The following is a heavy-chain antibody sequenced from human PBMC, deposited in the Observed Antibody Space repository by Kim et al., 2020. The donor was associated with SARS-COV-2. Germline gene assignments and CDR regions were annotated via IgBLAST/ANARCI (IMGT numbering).Heavy chain of an antibody. V-gene: IGHV3-23*01. D-gene: IGHD6-13*01. CDR3: AKMRYSSSWTDPSG. CDR2: ISGSGGST. J-gene: IGHJ4*02. CDR1: GFTFSSYA. Sequence: GGSLRLSCAASGFTFSSYAMSWVRQAPGKGLEWVSAISGSGGSTYYADSVKGRFTISRDNSKNTLYLQMNSLRAEDTAVYYCAKMRYSSSWTDPSGWGQGTLVTVSS.